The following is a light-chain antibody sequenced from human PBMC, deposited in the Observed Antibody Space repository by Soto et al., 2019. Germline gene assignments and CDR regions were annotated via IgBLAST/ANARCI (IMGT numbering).Light chain of an antibody. CDR1: QDINNF. J-gene: IGKJ4*01. V-gene: IGKV1-33*01. Sequence: DIQMTQSPSSLSASVGDRFTITCQTSQDINNFLSWYQQKPGKSHKLLIYAASNLETALPSRFSVSGSGTTFMFTISSLQADDSATDYCQQYDYFPRTFGGGTKVEIK. CDR3: QQYDYFPRT. CDR2: AAS.